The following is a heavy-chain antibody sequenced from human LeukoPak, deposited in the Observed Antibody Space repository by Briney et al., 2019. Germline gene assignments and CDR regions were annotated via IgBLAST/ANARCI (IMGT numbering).Heavy chain of an antibody. CDR2: IYYSAST. D-gene: IGHD3-22*01. J-gene: IGHJ4*02. Sequence: SQTLSLTCTVSSGSISTGGFFWSWIRQHPGKGLEWIGHIYYSASTNYNPSLKSRLTISLDTSKNQFSLKLNSVTAADAAVYFCARIAYDVSAAYWGQGILVTVSS. CDR3: ARIAYDVSAAY. V-gene: IGHV4-31*03. CDR1: SGSISTGGFF.